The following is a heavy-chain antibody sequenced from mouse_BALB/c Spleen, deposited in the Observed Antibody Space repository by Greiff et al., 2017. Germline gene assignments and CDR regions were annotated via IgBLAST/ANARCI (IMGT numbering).Heavy chain of an antibody. J-gene: IGHJ3*01. V-gene: IGHV1-69*02. CDR1: GYTFTSYW. Sequence: QVQLQQPGAELVKPGASVKLSCKASGYTFTSYWMHWVKQRPGQGLEWIGEIDPSDSYTNYNQKFKGKATLTVDKSSSTAYMQLSSLTSEDSAVYYCARQGGLPAWFAYWGQGTLVTVSA. CDR3: ARQGGLPAWFAY. CDR2: IDPSDSYT. D-gene: IGHD2-2*01.